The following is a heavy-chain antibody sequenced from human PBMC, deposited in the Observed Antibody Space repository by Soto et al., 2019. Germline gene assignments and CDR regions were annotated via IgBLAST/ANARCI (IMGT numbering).Heavy chain of an antibody. D-gene: IGHD2-2*02. J-gene: IGHJ5*02. CDR3: ARDRVVVVTDAIKLRCWFDP. CDR1: GYTFGSYY. CDR2: INPSGGST. V-gene: IGHV1-46*01. Sequence: SVKVSCKASGYTFGSYYMHWVRQAPGQGLEWMGIINPSGGSTSYAQKFQGRITMTRDTSTSTVYMELSSLRSEDTAVYYCARDRVVVVTDAIKLRCWFDPWGQGTLVTVYS.